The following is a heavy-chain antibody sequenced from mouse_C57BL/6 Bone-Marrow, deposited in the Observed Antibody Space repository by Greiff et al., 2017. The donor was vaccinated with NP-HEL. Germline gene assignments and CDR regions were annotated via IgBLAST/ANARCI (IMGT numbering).Heavy chain of an antibody. CDR3: ARGRQLRLRPFAY. J-gene: IGHJ3*01. D-gene: IGHD3-2*02. Sequence: QVQLQQPGAELVKPGASVKLSCKASGYTFTSYWMQWVKQRPGQGLEWIGEIDPSDSYTNYNQKFKGKATLTVDTSSSTAYMQLSSLTSEDSAVYYCARGRQLRLRPFAYWGQGTLVTVSA. CDR2: IDPSDSYT. V-gene: IGHV1-50*01. CDR1: GYTFTSYW.